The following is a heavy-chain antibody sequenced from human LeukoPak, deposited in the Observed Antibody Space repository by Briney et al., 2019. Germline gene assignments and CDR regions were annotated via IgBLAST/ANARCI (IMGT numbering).Heavy chain of an antibody. CDR1: GGSFSGYY. J-gene: IGHJ3*02. CDR2: INHSGST. Sequence: SETLSLTCAVYGGSFSGYYWSWIRQPPGKGLEWIGEINHSGSTNYNPSLKSRVTISVDTSKNQFSLKLSSVTAADTAVYYYARDLRGAFDIWGQGTMVTVSS. V-gene: IGHV4-34*01. CDR3: ARDLRGAFDI.